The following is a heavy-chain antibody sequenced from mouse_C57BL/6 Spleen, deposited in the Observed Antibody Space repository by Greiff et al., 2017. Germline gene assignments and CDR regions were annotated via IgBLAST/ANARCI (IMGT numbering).Heavy chain of an antibody. CDR1: GYTFTSYW. CDR2: IYPGSGST. D-gene: IGHD1-1*01. CDR3: AREGFITTAHWYFDV. J-gene: IGHJ1*03. Sequence: QVQLQQPGAELVKPGASVKMSCKASGYTFTSYWITWVKQRPGQGLEWIGDIYPGSGSTNYNEKFKSKATLTVDTSSSTAYMQLSSLTSEDSAVYYCAREGFITTAHWYFDVWGTGTTVTVSS. V-gene: IGHV1-55*01.